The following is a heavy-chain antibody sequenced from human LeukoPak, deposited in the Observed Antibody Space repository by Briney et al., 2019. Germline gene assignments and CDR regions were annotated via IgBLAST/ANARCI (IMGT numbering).Heavy chain of an antibody. V-gene: IGHV3-23*01. CDR2: ISGTTT. J-gene: IGHJ4*02. CDR3: ARDVLNSAWLDFDY. D-gene: IGHD6-19*01. Sequence: QSGGSLRLSCAASGFTFSSHAMSWVRQAPGKGLEWVSGISGTTTYYADSVKGRFTISRDNSKNTLYLQMNSLRAEDTALYYCARDVLNSAWLDFDYRGQGTLVTVSS. CDR1: GFTFSSHA.